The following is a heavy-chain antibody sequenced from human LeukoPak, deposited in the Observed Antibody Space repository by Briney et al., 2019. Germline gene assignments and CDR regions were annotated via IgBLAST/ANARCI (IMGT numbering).Heavy chain of an antibody. V-gene: IGHV4-39*07. D-gene: IGHD5-24*01. CDR1: GGSISSSSYY. CDR3: ARSTPNDGYNQKFDY. J-gene: IGHJ4*02. Sequence: SETLSLTCTVSGGSISSSSYYWGWIRQPPGKGLEWIGEINHSGSTNYNPSLKSRVTISVDTSKNQFSLKLSSVTAADTAVYYCARSTPNDGYNQKFDYWGQGTLVTVSS. CDR2: INHSGST.